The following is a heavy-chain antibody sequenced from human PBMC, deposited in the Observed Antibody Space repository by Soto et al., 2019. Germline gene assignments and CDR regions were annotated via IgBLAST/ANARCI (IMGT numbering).Heavy chain of an antibody. D-gene: IGHD6-13*01. CDR3: VQDWTGNSCPCMVV. CDR2: ISSSGETT. J-gene: IGHJ6*02. Sequence: EVHLLESGGGLVQPGGSLRLSCAASGFTFSSFAMTWVRQAPGEGLEWVSSISSSGETTYYSDSVTGRFTISRDISKNMVYLQMTSLRAEDTAVYFCVQDWTGNSCPCMVVWGQGTTVTVSS. CDR1: GFTFSSFA. V-gene: IGHV3-23*01.